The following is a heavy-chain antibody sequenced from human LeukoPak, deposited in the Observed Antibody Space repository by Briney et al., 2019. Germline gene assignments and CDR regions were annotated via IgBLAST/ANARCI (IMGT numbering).Heavy chain of an antibody. D-gene: IGHD3-10*01. V-gene: IGHV3-30*04. CDR1: GFTFSNYA. CDR2: ISYDGTNK. J-gene: IGHJ4*02. Sequence: TGRSLRLSCAASGFTFSNYAMHWVRQAPGKGLEWVAVISYDGTNKYYADSLKGRFTISRDNSKNTLFLQMDSLRPEDTAVYYCASPYGFWGRGTLVTVSS. CDR3: ASPYGF.